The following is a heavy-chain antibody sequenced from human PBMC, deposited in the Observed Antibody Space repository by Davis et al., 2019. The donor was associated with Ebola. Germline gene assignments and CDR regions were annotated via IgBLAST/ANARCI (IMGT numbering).Heavy chain of an antibody. CDR2: IYSGGST. D-gene: IGHD2-15*01. CDR3: ARHCSGGSCYSM. J-gene: IGHJ4*02. V-gene: IGHV3-53*01. CDR1: GFTVSSNY. Sequence: GESLKISCAASGFTVSSNYMSWVRQAPGKGLEWVSVIYSGGSTYYADSVKGRFTISRDNSKNTLYLQMNSLRAEDTAVYYCARHCSGGSCYSMWGQGTLVTVSS.